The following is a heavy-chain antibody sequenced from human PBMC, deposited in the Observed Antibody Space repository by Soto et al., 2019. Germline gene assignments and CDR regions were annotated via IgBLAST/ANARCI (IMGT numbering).Heavy chain of an antibody. V-gene: IGHV3-30*18. CDR3: VKDRRTEAYGMEV. J-gene: IGHJ6*02. CDR2: ISHDGTRK. D-gene: IGHD2-21*01. CDR1: GFTFSSYG. Sequence: QVQLVESGGGVVQPGRSQRLSCAASGFTFSSYGVHWVRQAPSRGLEWVAVISHDGTRKHYGDSVKGRFTISRDNSQNTLYLHMDSLRAEDTAVYYCVKDRRTEAYGMEVWGQGTTVTVSS.